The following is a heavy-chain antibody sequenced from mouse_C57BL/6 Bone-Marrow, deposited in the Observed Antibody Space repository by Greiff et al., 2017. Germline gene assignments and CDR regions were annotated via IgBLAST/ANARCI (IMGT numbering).Heavy chain of an antibody. V-gene: IGHV5-15*01. Sequence: DVKLVESGGGLVQPGGSLKLSCAASGFTFSDYGMAWVRQAPRKGPEWVAFISNLAYSIYYADTVTGRLTISRENAKNTLYLEMIRLRSEDTAMYSCARLLLPLYDYAMDYWGQGTSVTVSS. CDR3: ARLLLPLYDYAMDY. J-gene: IGHJ4*01. D-gene: IGHD1-1*01. CDR1: GFTFSDYG. CDR2: ISNLAYSI.